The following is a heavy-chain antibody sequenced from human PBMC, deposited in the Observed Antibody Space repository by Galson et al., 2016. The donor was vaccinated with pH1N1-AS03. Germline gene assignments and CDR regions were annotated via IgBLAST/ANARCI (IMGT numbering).Heavy chain of an antibody. Sequence: SLRLSCAASGFAVRANAMSWVRQAPGKGLEWVANMNQDGSVINYVEPVKGRFTVSRDNAKSSLFLQMNSLRVEDTAVYYCARDLGGYDPFDYWGQGTRVTVSS. J-gene: IGHJ4*02. V-gene: IGHV3-7*01. CDR2: MNQDGSVI. D-gene: IGHD5-12*01. CDR3: ARDLGGYDPFDY. CDR1: GFAVRANA.